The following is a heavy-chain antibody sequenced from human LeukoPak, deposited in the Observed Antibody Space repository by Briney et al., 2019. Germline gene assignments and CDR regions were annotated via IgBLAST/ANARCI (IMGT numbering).Heavy chain of an antibody. V-gene: IGHV4-59*12. Sequence: PSETLSLTCTVSGGSISSYYWSWIRQPPGKGLEWIGYIYYSGSTSYNPSLKSRVTMSVDTSKNQFSLKLSSVTAADTAVYYCARDGGRFFGSFDPWGQGTLVTVSS. CDR2: IYYSGST. CDR3: ARDGGRFFGSFDP. J-gene: IGHJ5*02. D-gene: IGHD3-3*01. CDR1: GGSISSYY.